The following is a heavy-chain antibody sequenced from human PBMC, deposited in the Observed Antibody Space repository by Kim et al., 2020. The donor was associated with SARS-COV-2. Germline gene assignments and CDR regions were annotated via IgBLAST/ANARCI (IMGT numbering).Heavy chain of an antibody. Sequence: SETLSLXXAXYGGSFSGYYWSWIRQPPGKGLEWIGEINHSGSTNYNPSLKSRVTISVDTSKNQFSLKLSSVTAADTAVYYCASTQKNYDSWSGYCVRGRCSFDIWGQGTMVTVSS. CDR2: INHSGST. V-gene: IGHV4-34*01. CDR1: GGSFSGYY. D-gene: IGHD3-3*01. CDR3: ASTQKNYDSWSGYCVRGRCSFDI. J-gene: IGHJ3*02.